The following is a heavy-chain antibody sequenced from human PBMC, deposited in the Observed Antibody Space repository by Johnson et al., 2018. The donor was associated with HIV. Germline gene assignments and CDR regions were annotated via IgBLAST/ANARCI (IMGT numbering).Heavy chain of an antibody. J-gene: IGHJ3*02. V-gene: IGHV3-33*01. CDR3: TTMSALWFGDIHVFGDGFDI. CDR2: IWYDGSNK. Sequence: QVQLVESGGGVVQPGRSLRLSCAASGFTFSSYGMHWVRQAQGKGLEWVAVIWYDGSNKYYADSVKGRFTISRDNSKNTLYLQMNGLKTEDTAMYYCTTMSALWFGDIHVFGDGFDIWGQGTMVTVSS. D-gene: IGHD3-10*01. CDR1: GFTFSSYG.